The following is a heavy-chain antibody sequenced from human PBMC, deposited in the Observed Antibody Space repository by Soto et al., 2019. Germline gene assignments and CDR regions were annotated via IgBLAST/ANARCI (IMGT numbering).Heavy chain of an antibody. CDR2: ISDSGGST. D-gene: IGHD2-2*03. V-gene: IGHV3-23*01. CDR1: GYIFNTYA. J-gene: IGHJ4*01. Sequence: GGSLRLSCVASGYIFNTYAMSWVRQAPGKGLEWVSGISDSGGSTDYADSVKGRFTISRDNFKNTLYLQMNSLKAEGTAMYYCAKDGYCSTTSCYWSFWGQGTLVTVSS. CDR3: AKDGYCSTTSCYWSF.